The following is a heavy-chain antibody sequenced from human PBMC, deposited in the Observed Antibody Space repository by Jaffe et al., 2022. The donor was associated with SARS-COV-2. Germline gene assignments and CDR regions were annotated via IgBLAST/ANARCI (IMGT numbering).Heavy chain of an antibody. Sequence: EVQLLESGGGLVQPGGSLRLSCVASEFTFSSYAMSWVRQAPGKGLEWVSSVSSTGVTTRYADSVKGRFTISRDNSRNTLYLQMTGLRAEDTALYFCARWSLRDFHYDSSGYLFWGQGTLVTVSS. D-gene: IGHD3-22*01. J-gene: IGHJ4*02. CDR2: VSSTGVTT. CDR3: ARWSLRDFHYDSSGYLF. CDR1: EFTFSSYA. V-gene: IGHV3-23*01.